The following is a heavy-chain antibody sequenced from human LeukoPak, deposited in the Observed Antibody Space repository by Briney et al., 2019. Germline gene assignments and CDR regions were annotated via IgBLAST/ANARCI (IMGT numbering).Heavy chain of an antibody. D-gene: IGHD6-19*01. CDR2: IYSGGST. CDR3: ARYYSSGWYAYFDY. V-gene: IGHV3-53*04. CDR1: GFTVSSNY. Sequence: GGSLRLSCAASGFTVSSNYMSWVRQAPGKGLEWVSVIYSGGSTYYADSVKGRFTISRHNSKNTLYLQMDSLRAEDTAAYYCARYYSSGWYAYFDYWGQGTLVTVSS. J-gene: IGHJ4*02.